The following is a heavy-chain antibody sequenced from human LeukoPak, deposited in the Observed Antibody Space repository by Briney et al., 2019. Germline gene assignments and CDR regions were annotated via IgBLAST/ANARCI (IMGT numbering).Heavy chain of an antibody. CDR1: GGSFSGYY. CDR2: INHSGST. Sequence: SETLSLTCAVYGGSFSGYYWSWIRQPPGKGLEWIGEINHSGSTNYNPSLKSRVTISVDTSKNQFSLKLSSVTAADTAVYYCASLGSPLDYWGQGTLVTVSS. V-gene: IGHV4-34*01. CDR3: ASLGSPLDY. J-gene: IGHJ4*02. D-gene: IGHD6-13*01.